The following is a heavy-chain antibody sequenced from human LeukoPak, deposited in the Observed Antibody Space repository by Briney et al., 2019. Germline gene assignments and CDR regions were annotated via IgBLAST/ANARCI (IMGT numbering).Heavy chain of an antibody. CDR2: ISAYNINT. D-gene: IGHD5-24*01. Sequence: ASVKVSCKASGYTFTSYGISWVRQAPGEGLEWMGWISAYNINTNYAQKLQGRVTMTTDTSTSTAYMELRSLRSDDTAVYYCASEGVATTSFDYWGQGTLVTVSS. CDR3: ASEGVATTSFDY. J-gene: IGHJ4*02. V-gene: IGHV1-18*01. CDR1: GYTFTSYG.